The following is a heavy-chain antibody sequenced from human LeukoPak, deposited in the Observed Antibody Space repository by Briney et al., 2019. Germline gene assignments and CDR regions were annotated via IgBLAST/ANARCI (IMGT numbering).Heavy chain of an antibody. CDR1: GFSFSSQA. J-gene: IGHJ4*02. Sequence: GGSLRLPCEASGFSFSSQAMHWVRQAPGKGLEWVAVISSEGIKKYYADSVKGRFTISRDNSKSTLYVQMNSLGAEDTAVYYCARALPESPQLGNTYCSGGSCYSAPEFDYWGQGTLVTVSS. CDR2: ISSEGIKK. V-gene: IGHV3-30*04. CDR3: ARALPESPQLGNTYCSGGSCYSAPEFDY. D-gene: IGHD2-15*01.